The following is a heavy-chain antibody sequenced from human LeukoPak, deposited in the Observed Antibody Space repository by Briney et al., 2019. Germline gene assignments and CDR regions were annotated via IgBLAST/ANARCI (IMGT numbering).Heavy chain of an antibody. V-gene: IGHV3-21*05. Sequence: GGSLRLSCAASGFTFNSYNLNWFRQAPGKGLEWVSHISGDSSNIYYADSVEGRFTISRDNAKNSLSLQMNSLRAEDTAVYYCARVRSSSWYNNFDYWGQGTLVTVSS. CDR1: GFTFNSYN. CDR2: ISGDSSNI. D-gene: IGHD6-13*01. CDR3: ARVRSSSWYNNFDY. J-gene: IGHJ4*02.